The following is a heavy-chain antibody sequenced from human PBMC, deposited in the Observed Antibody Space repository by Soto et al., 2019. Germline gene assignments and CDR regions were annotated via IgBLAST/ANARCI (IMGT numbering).Heavy chain of an antibody. CDR2: IGTAGNT. V-gene: IGHV3-13*01. CDR3: ARDPSGWGLDS. J-gene: IGHJ5*01. D-gene: IGHD6-19*01. Sequence: EVQLVESGGGLVQPGGSLRLSCAASGFSFSTYDMHWVRQAPGKGLEWVSLIGTAGNTHYPDSVKGRFIISRDNAKRSWYLQMNGLGAGDTGVFYCARDPSGWGLDSWGQGTPVTVSS. CDR1: GFSFSTYD.